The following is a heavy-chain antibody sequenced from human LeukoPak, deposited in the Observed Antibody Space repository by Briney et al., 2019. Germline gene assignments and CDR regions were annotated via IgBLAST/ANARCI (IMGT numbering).Heavy chain of an antibody. D-gene: IGHD3-10*01. CDR3: ARETYYFGSGSSRDKYYFDY. Sequence: SGTLSLTCTVSGGSISGYYWSWIRQPPGKGLEWIGYIYYSGSTNYNPSLKSRVTISVDTSKNQFSLKLSSVTAADTAVYYCARETYYFGSGSSRDKYYFDYWGQGTLVTVSS. CDR1: GGSISGYY. CDR2: IYYSGST. J-gene: IGHJ4*02. V-gene: IGHV4-59*01.